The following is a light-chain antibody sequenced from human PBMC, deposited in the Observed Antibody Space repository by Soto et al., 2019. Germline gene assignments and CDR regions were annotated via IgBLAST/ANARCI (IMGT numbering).Light chain of an antibody. J-gene: IGLJ2*01. Sequence: QSVLTQPPSVSGAPGQRVTISCTGSSSNIGAGYNVHWYQQLPGTAPKLLIYGDSHRPSRVPDRFSGSKSGTSASLAITGLQAEDEADYYCQSYDSRVRVVFGGGTKLTVL. CDR3: QSYDSRVRVV. CDR2: GDS. V-gene: IGLV1-40*01. CDR1: SSNIGAGYN.